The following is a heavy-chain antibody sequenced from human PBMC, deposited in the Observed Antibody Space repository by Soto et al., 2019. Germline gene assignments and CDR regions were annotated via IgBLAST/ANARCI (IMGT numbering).Heavy chain of an antibody. V-gene: IGHV5-51*01. CDR3: ARSPVVAAIDYYGMDV. J-gene: IGHJ6*02. D-gene: IGHD2-15*01. Sequence: GESLKISCKGSGYIFTNYWIGWVLQMPGRGLEWMGIIHPDDSDTKYNPSFQGQVTFSADKSITTAYLHWSSLKASDTAIYYCARSPVVAAIDYYGMDVWGQGTTVPVSS. CDR1: GYIFTNYW. CDR2: IHPDDSDT.